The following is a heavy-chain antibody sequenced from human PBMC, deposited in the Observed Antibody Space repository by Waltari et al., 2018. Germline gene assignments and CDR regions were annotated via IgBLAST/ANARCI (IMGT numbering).Heavy chain of an antibody. CDR3: ARSLGGDAFDL. CDR1: GFSVSMYY. CDR2: SYTVGST. Sequence: EGLLEESGGGSVQPGGSLRLSCAAYGFSVSMYYMNWVRQAPGQGLEWVSISYTVGSTYYADSGRGRFTISRHNSQNTLSLEMNSLTSDDTGIYYCARSLGGDAFDLWGQGTMVAVSS. D-gene: IGHD3-16*01. V-gene: IGHV3-53*04. J-gene: IGHJ3*01.